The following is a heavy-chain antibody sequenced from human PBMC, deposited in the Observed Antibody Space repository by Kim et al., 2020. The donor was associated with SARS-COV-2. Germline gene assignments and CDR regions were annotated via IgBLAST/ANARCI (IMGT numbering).Heavy chain of an antibody. CDR1: GASVSSGSYY. D-gene: IGHD4-17*01. CDR2: ISYSGST. CDR3: ARASGDYPDY. J-gene: IGHJ4*02. V-gene: IGHV4-61*01. Sequence: SETLSLTCTVSGASVSSGSYYWSWIRQPPGQGLEWIGCISYSGSTNYNPSLKSLITISVDTSKNQFSLNLSSVTAADTAVYYCARASGDYPDYWGQGTLVTVSS.